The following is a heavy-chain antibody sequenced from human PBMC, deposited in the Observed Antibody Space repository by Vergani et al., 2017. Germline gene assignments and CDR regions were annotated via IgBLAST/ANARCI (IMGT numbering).Heavy chain of an antibody. Sequence: QVQLQQWGGGLLKPSETLSLTCVVSGGSFTSYHWTWIRQSPGEGLEWVGDIDHTGRPDYNPSLKSRLTISVDKSRNQFSLTLNSVTATDTALDFSARVNTATYGNLYYYYDMDVWGQGTAVTVS. D-gene: IGHD4-11*01. J-gene: IGHJ6*02. CDR1: GGSFTSYH. CDR2: IDHTGRP. CDR3: ARVNTATYGNLYYYYDMDV. V-gene: IGHV4-34*01.